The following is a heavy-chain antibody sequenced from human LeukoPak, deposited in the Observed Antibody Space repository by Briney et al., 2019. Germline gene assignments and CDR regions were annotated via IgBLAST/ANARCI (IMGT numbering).Heavy chain of an antibody. Sequence: SSGGYYWSWIRQHPGKGLEWVSGISWNSGGIGYADSVKGRFTISRDNAKKSLYLQMNSLRTEDTALYYCARAVAVAGTNPFDYWGQGTLVTVSS. CDR3: ARAVAVAGTNPFDY. V-gene: IGHV3-9*01. CDR2: ISWNSGGI. J-gene: IGHJ4*02. CDR1: SSGGYY. D-gene: IGHD6-19*01.